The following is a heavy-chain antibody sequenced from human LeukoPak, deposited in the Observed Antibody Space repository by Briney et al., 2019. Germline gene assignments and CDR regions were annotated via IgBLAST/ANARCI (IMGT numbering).Heavy chain of an antibody. J-gene: IGHJ4*02. Sequence: GASVKVSCKVSGYTLTELSMHWVRQAPGKGLEWMGGFDPEDGETIYAQKFQGRVTMTEDTSTDTAYMELSSLRSEDTAVYYCATGYYYDSSGSPDFGYWGQGTLVTVSS. D-gene: IGHD3-22*01. CDR2: FDPEDGET. V-gene: IGHV1-24*01. CDR1: GYTLTELS. CDR3: ATGYYYDSSGSPDFGY.